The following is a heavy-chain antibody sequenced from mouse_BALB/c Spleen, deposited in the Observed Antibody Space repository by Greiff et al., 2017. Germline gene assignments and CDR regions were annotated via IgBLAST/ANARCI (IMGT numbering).Heavy chain of an antibody. CDR3: ADYDEGYYAMDY. D-gene: IGHD2-4*01. J-gene: IGHJ4*01. CDR2: IDPANGNT. CDR1: GFNIKDTY. Sequence: VHVKQSGAELVKPGASVKLSCTASGFNIKDTYMHWVKQRPEQGLEWIGRIDPANGNTKYDPKFQGKATITADTSSNTAYLQLSSLTSEDTAVYYCADYDEGYYAMDYWGQGTSVTVSS. V-gene: IGHV14-3*02.